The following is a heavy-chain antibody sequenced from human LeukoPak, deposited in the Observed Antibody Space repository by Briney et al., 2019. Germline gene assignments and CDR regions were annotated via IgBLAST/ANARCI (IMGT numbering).Heavy chain of an antibody. CDR3: ARQHPSGRGSGLDY. CDR2: IYYSGVT. J-gene: IGHJ4*02. V-gene: IGHV4-59*08. D-gene: IGHD2-15*01. CDR1: GVTISSYY. Sequence: PSETLSLTCTVSGVTISSYYWTWIRQSPGKGLEWIGYIYYSGVTNYNPSLKSRLTISVDTSKNQFSLKLTSVTAADTAVYYCARQHPSGRGSGLDYWGQGSLVIVSS.